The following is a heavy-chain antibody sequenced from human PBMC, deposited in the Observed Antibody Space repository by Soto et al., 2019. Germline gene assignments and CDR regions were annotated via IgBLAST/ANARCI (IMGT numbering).Heavy chain of an antibody. CDR1: GFMFNRYA. D-gene: IGHD3-3*01. CDR2: ISRDGSVQ. Sequence: QVQLVESGGRVVQPGRSLRLSGAASGFMFNRYAIHWVRETPGKGLEWVAVISRDGSVQYYADSVRGRFIISRDMSKDTVYLEMNSLRVEDTAVFYCARSRSGAVPDSFAYWGQGTLVTVSS. CDR3: ARSRSGAVPDSFAY. J-gene: IGHJ4*02. V-gene: IGHV3-30-3*01.